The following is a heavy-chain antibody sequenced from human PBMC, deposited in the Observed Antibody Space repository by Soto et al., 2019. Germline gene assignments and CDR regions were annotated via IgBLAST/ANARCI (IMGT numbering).Heavy chain of an antibody. D-gene: IGHD6-13*01. V-gene: IGHV1-18*01. CDR2: ISAYNGNT. CDR3: ARPSGYSTTDNCSHP. CDR1: GYTFTSYG. Sequence: ASVKVSCKASGYTFTSYGISWVRQSPGQGLEWMGWISAYNGNTNNAQKFQGRVAVTTDTSTSTAYMELMNLRSDDTAVYYCARPSGYSTTDNCSHPGGGGTLSTVS. J-gene: IGHJ5*02.